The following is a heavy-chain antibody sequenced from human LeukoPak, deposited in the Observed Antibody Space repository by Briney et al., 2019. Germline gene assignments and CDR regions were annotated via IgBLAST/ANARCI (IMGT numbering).Heavy chain of an antibody. CDR2: IYPGDSDT. J-gene: IGHJ4*02. V-gene: IGHV5-51*01. Sequence: GESLKISCTVSGYIFTSYWFGWVRQMPGKGLEWMGIIYPGDSDTRYSPSFQGQVTISADKSISTAYLQWSSLTASDTAMYYCARGPIYCSGGSCQKGFDYWGQGTLVTVSS. CDR3: ARGPIYCSGGSCQKGFDY. D-gene: IGHD2-15*01. CDR1: GYIFTSYW.